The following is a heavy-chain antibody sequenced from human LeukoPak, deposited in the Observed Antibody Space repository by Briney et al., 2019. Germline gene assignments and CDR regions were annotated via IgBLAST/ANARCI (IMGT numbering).Heavy chain of an antibody. CDR3: ARGRATKNSDY. J-gene: IGHJ4*02. V-gene: IGHV3-11*01. CDR1: GFTFSDYH. D-gene: IGHD1-26*01. CDR2: ISNSGNTI. Sequence: GGSLRLSCAASGFTFSDYHMSWIRQAPGKGLEWVSYISNSGNTIYYVDSVKGRFTISKDNAKNFLYLQMNSLRAEDTAVYFCARGRATKNSDYWGQGTLVTVSS.